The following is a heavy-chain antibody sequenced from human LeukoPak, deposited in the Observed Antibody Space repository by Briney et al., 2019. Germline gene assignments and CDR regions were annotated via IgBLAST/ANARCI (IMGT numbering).Heavy chain of an antibody. Sequence: SETLSLTCAVSGGSISSGGYSWSWIRQPPGKGLEWIGYIYHSGSTYYNPSLKSRVTISVDRSKNQFSLKLSSVTAADTAVYYCARASFGVVTTIDYWGQGTLATVSS. D-gene: IGHD3-3*01. CDR1: GGSISSGGYS. J-gene: IGHJ4*02. CDR3: ARASFGVVTTIDY. CDR2: IYHSGST. V-gene: IGHV4-30-2*01.